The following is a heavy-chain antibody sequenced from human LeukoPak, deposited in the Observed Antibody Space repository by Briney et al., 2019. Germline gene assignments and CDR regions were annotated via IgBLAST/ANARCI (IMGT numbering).Heavy chain of an antibody. Sequence: PGGSLRLSCAASGFTFSSYGMHWVRQAPGKGLEWVAVISYDGSNKYYADSVKGRFTISRDNSKNTLYLQMNSLRAEDTAVYYCAKPGPVVVAAPYYFDYWGQGTLVTVSS. CDR3: AKPGPVVVAAPYYFDY. CDR2: ISYDGSNK. V-gene: IGHV3-30*18. D-gene: IGHD2-15*01. CDR1: GFTFSSYG. J-gene: IGHJ4*02.